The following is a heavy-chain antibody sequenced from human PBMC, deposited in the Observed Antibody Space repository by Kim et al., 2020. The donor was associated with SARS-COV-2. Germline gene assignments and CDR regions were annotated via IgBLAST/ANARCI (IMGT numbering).Heavy chain of an antibody. J-gene: IGHJ5*02. D-gene: IGHD3-10*01. CDR3: AKWSVESLRRERNWFDP. CDR1: GFTFSSYG. CDR2: IWYDGSNK. V-gene: IGHV3-33*06. Sequence: GGSLRLSCAASGFTFSSYGMHWVRQAPGKGLEWVAVIWYDGSNKYYADSVKGRFTISRDNSKNTLYLQMNSLRAEDTAVYYCAKWSVESLRRERNWFDPWGQETLVTVSS.